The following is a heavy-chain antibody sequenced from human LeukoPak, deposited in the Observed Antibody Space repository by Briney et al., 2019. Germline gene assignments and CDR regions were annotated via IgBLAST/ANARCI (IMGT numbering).Heavy chain of an antibody. CDR1: GFTFSSYG. CDR2: ISSSGSTI. D-gene: IGHD2-15*01. CDR3: ASTRYCSGSC. V-gene: IGHV3-48*04. Sequence: PGGSLRLSCAASGFTFSSYGMHWVRQAPGKGLEWVSYISSSGSTIYYADSVKGRFTISRDNAKNSLYLQMNSLRAEDTAVYYCASTRYCSGSCWGQGTLVTVSS. J-gene: IGHJ4*02.